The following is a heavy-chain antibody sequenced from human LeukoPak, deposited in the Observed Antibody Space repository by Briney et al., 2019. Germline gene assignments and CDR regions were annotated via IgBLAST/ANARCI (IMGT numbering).Heavy chain of an antibody. CDR3: ARGAPIDL. V-gene: IGHV3-74*01. CDR1: GFTPGSYW. Sequence: PAESLTLSCVAAGFTPGSYWMKWVSQVAGKGLMWVSRLDVDGSSTTYADSVKGRFIISRDNARNTLHLQMSSPGAEDTAVYYCARGAPIDLWGRGTPVTVSS. CDR2: LDVDGSST. D-gene: IGHD2-2*02. J-gene: IGHJ2*01.